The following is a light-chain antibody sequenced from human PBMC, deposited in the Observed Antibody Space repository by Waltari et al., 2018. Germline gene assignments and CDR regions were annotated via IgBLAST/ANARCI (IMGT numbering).Light chain of an antibody. CDR3: QHYKNLPVS. CDR2: HTS. V-gene: IGKV3-20*01. J-gene: IGKJ1*01. Sequence: IVLTQSPRTLSLSPGERATLSCRASQSVSIYLAWYQQKPGQAPRLLIYHTSTRATGIPDRFRGSGSGTDFSLTISGLEPEDFAVYYCQHYKNLPVSFGQGTRVEIK. CDR1: QSVSIY.